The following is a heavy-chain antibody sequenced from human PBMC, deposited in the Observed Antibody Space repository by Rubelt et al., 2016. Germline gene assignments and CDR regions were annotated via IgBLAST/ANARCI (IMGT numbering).Heavy chain of an antibody. D-gene: IGHD3-3*01. V-gene: IGHV3-33*01. CDR3: ASAPTYDFWSGYSESYYYMDV. CDR2: IWFDGSNE. J-gene: IGHJ6*03. Sequence: RDKGLEWVAVIWFDGSNEYYADSVKGRFTISRDNSENTLYLQMNSLRAEDTAVYYCASAPTYDFWSGYSESYYYMDVWGKGTTVTVSS.